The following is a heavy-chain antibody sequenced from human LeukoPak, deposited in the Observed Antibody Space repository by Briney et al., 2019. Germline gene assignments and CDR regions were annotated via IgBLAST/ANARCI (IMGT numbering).Heavy chain of an antibody. CDR2: IYYSGST. Sequence: SETLSLTCTVSGGSISSYYWSWIRQPPGKGLEWIGYIYYSGSTNYNPSLKSRVTISVDTSKNQFSLKLSSVTAADTAVYYCARNSPGAFYPYCSSTSCYSWFDPWGQGTLVTVSS. CDR1: GGSISSYY. V-gene: IGHV4-59*01. D-gene: IGHD2-2*02. J-gene: IGHJ5*02. CDR3: ARNSPGAFYPYCSSTSCYSWFDP.